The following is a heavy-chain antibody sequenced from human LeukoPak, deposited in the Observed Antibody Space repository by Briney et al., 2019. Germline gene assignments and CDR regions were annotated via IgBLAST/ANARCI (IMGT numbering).Heavy chain of an antibody. CDR1: GFTFSNSA. CDR3: AKGRLLRYFDWLLSAY. J-gene: IGHJ4*02. CDR2: ISYDGSNK. D-gene: IGHD3-9*01. Sequence: GGSLRLSCAASGFTFSNSALSWVRQAPGEGLEWVAVISYDGSNKYYADSVKGRFTISRDNSKNTLYLQMNSLRAEDTAVYYCAKGRLLRYFDWLLSAYWGQGTLVTVSS. V-gene: IGHV3-30*18.